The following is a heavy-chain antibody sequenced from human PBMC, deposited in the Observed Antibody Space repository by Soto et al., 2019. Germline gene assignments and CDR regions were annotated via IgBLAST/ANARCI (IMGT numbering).Heavy chain of an antibody. J-gene: IGHJ5*02. D-gene: IGHD3-10*01. CDR3: ARGDRARGVKSWLDP. V-gene: IGHV3-30-3*01. CDR1: GFTFSSYA. Sequence: PGGSLRLSCAASGFTFSSYAMHWVRQAPGKGLEWVAVISYDGSNKYYADSVKGRFTISRDNSKNTLYLQMNSLRAEDTAVYYCARGDRARGVKSWLDPWGQGTLVTVSS. CDR2: ISYDGSNK.